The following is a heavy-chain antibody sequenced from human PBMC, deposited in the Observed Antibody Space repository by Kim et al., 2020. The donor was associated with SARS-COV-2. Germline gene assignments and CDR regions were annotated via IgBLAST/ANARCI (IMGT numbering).Heavy chain of an antibody. CDR3: ARDPTSRLRGLTYSCYGKEV. CDR2: ISYDGSNK. V-gene: IGHV3-30-3*01. J-gene: IGHJ6*04. D-gene: IGHD3-10*01. Sequence: GGSLRLSCAASGFTFSSCAMHWVRQAPGKGLEWVAVISYDGSNKNYADSVKGRFTISRDNSKNTLYLQMNSLRAEDTALYYCARDPTSRLRGLTYSCYGKEVWGAGAPVSASS. CDR1: GFTFSSCA.